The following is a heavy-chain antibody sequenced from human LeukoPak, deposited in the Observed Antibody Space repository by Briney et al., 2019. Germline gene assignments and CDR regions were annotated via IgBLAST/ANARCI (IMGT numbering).Heavy chain of an antibody. D-gene: IGHD5-18*01. J-gene: IGHJ4*02. CDR1: GFTFSSSA. CDR3: ARARGYSPLDY. Sequence: SGGSLRLSCAASGFTFSSSAMSWVRQAPGKGLEWVSAISGSGGSTHYADSVKGRFTISRDNSKNTLYLQMNSLRAEDTAVYYCARARGYSPLDYWGQGTLVTVSS. CDR2: ISGSGGST. V-gene: IGHV3-23*01.